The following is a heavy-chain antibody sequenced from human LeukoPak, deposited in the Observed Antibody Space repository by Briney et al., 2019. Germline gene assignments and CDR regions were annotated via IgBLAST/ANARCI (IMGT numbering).Heavy chain of an antibody. CDR3: ARDHEGLSGSYDYYGMDV. J-gene: IGHJ6*02. D-gene: IGHD1-26*01. CDR1: GFTFSSYS. CDR2: ISSSSSYI. Sequence: PGGSLRLSCAASGFTFSSYSMNWVRQAPGKGLEWVSSISSSSSYIYYADSVKGRFTISRDNAKNSLYLQMNSLRAEDTAVYYCARDHEGLSGSYDYYGMDVWGQGTTVTVSS. V-gene: IGHV3-21*01.